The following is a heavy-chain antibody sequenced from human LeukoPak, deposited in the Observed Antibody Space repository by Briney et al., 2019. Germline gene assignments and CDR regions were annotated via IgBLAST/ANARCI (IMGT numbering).Heavy chain of an antibody. Sequence: ASVKVSCKASGGTFSSYAISWVRQAPGQGLEWMGGIIPIFGTANYAQKFQGRVTITADESTSTAYMELSSLRSEDTAVYYCARGISGLRPWNWFDPWGQGTLVTVSS. D-gene: IGHD6-19*01. CDR1: GGTFSSYA. V-gene: IGHV1-69*13. CDR3: ARGISGLRPWNWFDP. J-gene: IGHJ5*02. CDR2: IIPIFGTA.